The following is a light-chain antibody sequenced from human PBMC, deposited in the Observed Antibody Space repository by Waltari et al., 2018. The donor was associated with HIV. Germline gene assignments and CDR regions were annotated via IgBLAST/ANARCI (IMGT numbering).Light chain of an antibody. CDR2: EVS. J-gene: IGLJ1*01. Sequence: QSALTQPASVSGSPGQSITISCTGTTSDVGGYNYVSWYQQHPGKAPKLMSYEVSNRPSGVSNRFSGSKSGNTASLTISGLQAEDEADYFCSSCTSTSTYVFGTGTKVTVL. V-gene: IGLV2-14*01. CDR1: TSDVGGYNY. CDR3: SSCTSTSTYV.